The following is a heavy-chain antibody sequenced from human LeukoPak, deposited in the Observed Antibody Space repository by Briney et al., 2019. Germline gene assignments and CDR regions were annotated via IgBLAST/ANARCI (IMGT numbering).Heavy chain of an antibody. J-gene: IGHJ4*02. V-gene: IGHV3-23*01. D-gene: IGHD4-11*01. CDR2: ISGSGGST. Sequence: VGSLRLSCAASGFTFSSYDMSWVRQAPGQGLEWVSDISGSGGSTYYADSVKGRFTISRDNSKNTLYLQMNSLRAEDTALYYCAKDLHYTDYWGQGTLVTVSS. CDR3: AKDLHYTDY. CDR1: GFTFSSYD.